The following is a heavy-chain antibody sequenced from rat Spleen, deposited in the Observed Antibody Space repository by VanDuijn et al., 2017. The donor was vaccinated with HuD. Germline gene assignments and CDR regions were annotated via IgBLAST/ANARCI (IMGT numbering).Heavy chain of an antibody. CDR3: ARAPGNGYVMDA. CDR1: GFSLSSNG. Sequence: QVQLKESGPGLVQPSQTLSLTCTVSGFSLSSNGVSWVRQPPGKGLEWIAAVSSGGTTYYNSGLKSRLSISRDTSKNHIFLKMNSLQSEDTATYHCARAPGNGYVMDAWGQGASVTVSS. D-gene: IGHD5-1*01. J-gene: IGHJ4*01. CDR2: VSSGGTT. V-gene: IGHV2S8*01.